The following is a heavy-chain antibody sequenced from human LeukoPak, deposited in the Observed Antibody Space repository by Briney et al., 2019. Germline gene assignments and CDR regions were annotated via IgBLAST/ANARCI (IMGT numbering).Heavy chain of an antibody. Sequence: PGGSLRLSCAASGFSFNSDWMDWVRQPPGKGLEWIGEINHSGGTNYNPSLKSRVTISVDTSKNQFSLKLSSVTAADTAVYYCVRARGDTAAEFDFWGQGTLVTVSS. CDR2: INHSGGT. CDR3: VRARGDTAAEFDF. D-gene: IGHD5-18*01. V-gene: IGHV4-34*01. J-gene: IGHJ4*02. CDR1: GFSFNSDW.